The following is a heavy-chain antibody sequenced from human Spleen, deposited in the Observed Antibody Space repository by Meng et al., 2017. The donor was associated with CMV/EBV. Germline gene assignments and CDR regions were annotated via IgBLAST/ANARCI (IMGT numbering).Heavy chain of an antibody. CDR3: ARDYGGQQRWSHGMDV. V-gene: IGHV3-21*01. CDR1: GFTFSSYS. J-gene: IGHJ6*02. Sequence: GESLKISCEASGFTFSSYSMNWVRQAPGKGLEWVSSISSVSSYKYYADSVKGRFTISRDNAKNSLYLQMNSPRAEDTAVYYCARDYGGQQRWSHGMDVWGQGTTVTVSS. D-gene: IGHD4-23*01. CDR2: ISSVSSYK.